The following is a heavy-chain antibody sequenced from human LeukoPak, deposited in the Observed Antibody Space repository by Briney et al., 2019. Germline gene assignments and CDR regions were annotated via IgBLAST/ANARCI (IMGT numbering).Heavy chain of an antibody. CDR3: ARGAEPYSSSWYGNDY. V-gene: IGHV4-4*07. CDR2: IYSSGST. CDR1: GGAISGYF. D-gene: IGHD6-13*01. J-gene: IGHJ4*02. Sequence: SETLSLTCTVSGGAISGYFWTWIRQPAGKGLEWIGLIYSSGSTTYNPSLKSRVTMSVDTSKNQFSLKLSSVTAADTAVYYCARGAEPYSSSWYGNDYWGQGTLVTVSS.